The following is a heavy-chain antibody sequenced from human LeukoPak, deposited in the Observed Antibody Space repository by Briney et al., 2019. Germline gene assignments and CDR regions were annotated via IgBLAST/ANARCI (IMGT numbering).Heavy chain of an antibody. CDR3: ARAHYDILTGYYYFDY. J-gene: IGHJ4*02. V-gene: IGHV1-18*01. Sequence: ASVKVSCKASGYTFTSYGISWVRQAPGQGLEWMGWISAYNGNTNYAQKLQGRVTMTTDTSTSTAYMELRSLRSDDTAVYYCARAHYDILTGYYYFDYWGQGTLVTVSS. CDR1: GYTFTSYG. D-gene: IGHD3-9*01. CDR2: ISAYNGNT.